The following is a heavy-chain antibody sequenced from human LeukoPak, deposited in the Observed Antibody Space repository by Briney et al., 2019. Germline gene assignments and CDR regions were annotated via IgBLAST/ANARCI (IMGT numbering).Heavy chain of an antibody. D-gene: IGHD6-13*01. Sequence: PGGSLRLSCAASGFTFSTYAMTWVRQAPGKGLEWVSLISGTGGSTYYADSVKGRFTISRDNSKNTLYLQMNSLRAEDTAVYYCARDDSRTFDYWGQGTLVTVSS. V-gene: IGHV3-23*01. CDR3: ARDDSRTFDY. J-gene: IGHJ4*02. CDR1: GFTFSTYA. CDR2: ISGTGGST.